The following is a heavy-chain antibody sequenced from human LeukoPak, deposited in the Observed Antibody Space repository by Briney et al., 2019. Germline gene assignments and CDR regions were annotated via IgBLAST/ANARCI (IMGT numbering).Heavy chain of an antibody. Sequence: SETLSLTCAVYGGSFSGYYWSWVRQPPGKGLEWIGYIYYSGSTNYNPSLKSRVTISVDTSKNQFSLKLSSVTAADTAVYYCARGRATGRSGGDYWGQGTLVTVSS. CDR2: IYYSGST. J-gene: IGHJ4*02. D-gene: IGHD3-9*01. CDR3: ARGRATGRSGGDY. V-gene: IGHV4-59*01. CDR1: GGSFSGYY.